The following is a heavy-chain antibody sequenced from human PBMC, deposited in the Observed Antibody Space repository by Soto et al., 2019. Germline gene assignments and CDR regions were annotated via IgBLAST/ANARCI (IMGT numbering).Heavy chain of an antibody. CDR1: GFTFSNYA. CDR2: ISYAGRNK. J-gene: IGHJ5*02. CDR3: ARLRLYNWFDP. Sequence: GGSLKLSCAASGFTFSNYAMHLVRQAPGKGPEWVAAISYAGRNKYYADSVKGRFTISRDNSKNTLDLQRNSLRAEDTAVYYCARLRLYNWFDPWGQGTLVTVSS. D-gene: IGHD5-12*01. V-gene: IGHV3-30*03.